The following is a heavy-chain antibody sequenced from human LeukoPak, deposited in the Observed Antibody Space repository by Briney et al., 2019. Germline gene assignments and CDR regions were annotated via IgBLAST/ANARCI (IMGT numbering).Heavy chain of an antibody. J-gene: IGHJ4*02. D-gene: IGHD3-10*01. CDR2: MNPNSGNT. V-gene: IGHV1-8*01. Sequence: ASVKVSCKASGYTFTSYDINWVRQATGQGLEWMGWMNPNSGNTGYAQKFQGRVTMTRNTSISTAYMELSSLRSEDTAVYYCAKTWFGDLTQGDYWGQGTLVTVSS. CDR3: AKTWFGDLTQGDY. CDR1: GYTFTSYD.